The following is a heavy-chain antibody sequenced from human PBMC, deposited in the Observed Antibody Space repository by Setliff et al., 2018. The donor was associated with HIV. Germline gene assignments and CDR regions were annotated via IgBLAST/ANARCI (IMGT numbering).Heavy chain of an antibody. J-gene: IGHJ6*03. CDR3: XRGGXIFXXVTPHTXXMXX. V-gene: IGHV4-59*01. Sequence: PSETLSLTCTVXGGSISSYYWTWIRQPPGKGLEWIAYIYSSGTTNYNPSLRSXXXISXDTSKNQFSXXXGSGTAADTAXYYXXRGGXIFXXVTPHTXXMXXWGKGT. CDR2: IYSSGTT. D-gene: IGHD3-3*01. CDR1: GGSISSYY.